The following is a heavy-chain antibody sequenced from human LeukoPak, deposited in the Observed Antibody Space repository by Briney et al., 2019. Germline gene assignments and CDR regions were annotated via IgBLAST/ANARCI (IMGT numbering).Heavy chain of an antibody. Sequence: RSSETLSLTCTVSGGSISSYYWTWIRQPPEKGLEWIGEINQSGVTNYNPSLKSRVTISVDTSKNQFSLKLTSVTAADTAVYYCARGPAATSRGLSYWGQGTLVTVSS. CDR1: GGSISSYY. J-gene: IGHJ4*02. CDR2: INQSGVT. CDR3: ARGPAATSRGLSY. V-gene: IGHV4-34*01. D-gene: IGHD6-25*01.